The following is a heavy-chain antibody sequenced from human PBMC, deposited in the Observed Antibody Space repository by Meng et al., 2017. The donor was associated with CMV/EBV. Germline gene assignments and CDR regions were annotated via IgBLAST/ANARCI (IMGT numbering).Heavy chain of an antibody. CDR2: ISAYNGNT. CDR3: ARSTKYSSSWFFYY. V-gene: IGHV1-18*01. J-gene: IGHJ4*02. CDR1: GYTFTSYG. D-gene: IGHD6-13*01. Sequence: ASAKVSCKASGYTFTSYGISWVRQAPGQGLEWMGWISAYNGNTNYAQKLQGRVTMTTDTSTSTAYMELRSLRSDDTAVYYCARSTKYSSSWFFYYWGQGTLVTVSS.